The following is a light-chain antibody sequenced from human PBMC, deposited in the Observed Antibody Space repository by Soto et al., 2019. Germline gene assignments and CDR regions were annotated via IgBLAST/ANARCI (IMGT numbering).Light chain of an antibody. Sequence: SVLTQPASVSGSPGQSITISCTGTSSDVGGYNYVSWYQQHPGKAPKLMIYEVSNRPSGVSNRFSGSKSGNTASLTISGLQAEDEADYYCSSSTSSDTLLFGGGTKLTVL. CDR2: EVS. CDR3: SSSTSSDTLL. J-gene: IGLJ2*01. V-gene: IGLV2-14*01. CDR1: SSDVGGYNY.